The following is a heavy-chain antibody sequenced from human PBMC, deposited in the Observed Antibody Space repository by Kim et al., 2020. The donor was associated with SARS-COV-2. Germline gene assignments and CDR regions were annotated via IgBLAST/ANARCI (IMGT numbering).Heavy chain of an antibody. CDR1: GGSVSSGSYY. J-gene: IGHJ3*02. Sequence: SETLSLTCTVSGGSVSSGSYYWSWIRQPPGKGLEWIGYIYYSGSTNYNPSLKSRVTISVDTSKNQFSLKLSSVTAADTAVYYCARDSEEWELLGDDAFDIWGQGTTVTVSS. D-gene: IGHD1-26*01. CDR2: IYYSGST. CDR3: ARDSEEWELLGDDAFDI. V-gene: IGHV4-61*01.